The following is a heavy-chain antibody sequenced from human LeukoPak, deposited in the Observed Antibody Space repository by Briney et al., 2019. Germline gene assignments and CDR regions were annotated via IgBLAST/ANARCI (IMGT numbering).Heavy chain of an antibody. CDR1: GGSVTSHY. J-gene: IGHJ4*02. D-gene: IGHD2-2*01. CDR3: ARSPCIATSCYLSPDY. CDR2: IYYSGAT. V-gene: IGHV4-59*02. Sequence: SETLSLTCTVTGGSVTSHYWNWIRQSPGKGLEWIGYIYYSGATNYSPSLKGRVTISIDTSKNQFSLRLISVTAADTAVYYCARSPCIATSCYLSPDYWGQGTLVAVSS.